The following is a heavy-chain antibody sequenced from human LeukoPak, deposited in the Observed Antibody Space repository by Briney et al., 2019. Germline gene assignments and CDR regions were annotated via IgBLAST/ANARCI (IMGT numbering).Heavy chain of an antibody. J-gene: IGHJ4*02. CDR1: GGSFTGYY. D-gene: IGHD3-16*01. CDR3: ARVEVGDGDYVGY. CDR2: INRSGAT. Sequence: PSETLSLTCAVYGGSFTGYYWSWIRQSPGEGLEWIGEINRSGATNYNPSLKSRVTISVDTSKNQFSLKLSSVTAADTAVYYCARVEVGDGDYVGYWGQGTLVTVSS. V-gene: IGHV4-34*01.